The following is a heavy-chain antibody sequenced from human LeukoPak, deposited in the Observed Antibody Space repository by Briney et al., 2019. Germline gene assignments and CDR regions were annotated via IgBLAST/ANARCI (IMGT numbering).Heavy chain of an antibody. CDR2: ISSSGSTI. V-gene: IGHV3-48*03. Sequence: PGGSLRLSCAASGFTFSSYEMNWVRQAPGKGLEWVSYISSSGSTIYYADSVKGRFTISRDNAKNSLYLQMNSLRAEDTAVYYCAREAYCSGGSCSLSTYYYMDVWGKGTTVTVSS. D-gene: IGHD2-15*01. CDR3: AREAYCSGGSCSLSTYYYMDV. J-gene: IGHJ6*03. CDR1: GFTFSSYE.